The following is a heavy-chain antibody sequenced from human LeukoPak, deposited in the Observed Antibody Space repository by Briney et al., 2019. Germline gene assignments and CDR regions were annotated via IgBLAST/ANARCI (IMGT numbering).Heavy chain of an antibody. J-gene: IGHJ2*01. Sequence: SETLSLTCTVSGGSISSYYWSWIRQPPGKGLEWIGYIYYSGSTNYNPSLKSRVTISVDTSKNQFSLKLSSVTAADTAVYYCARVRYCSSTSCYRGQYWYFDLWGRGTLVTVSS. CDR3: ARVRYCSSTSCYRGQYWYFDL. CDR2: IYYSGST. D-gene: IGHD2-2*02. V-gene: IGHV4-59*01. CDR1: GGSISSYY.